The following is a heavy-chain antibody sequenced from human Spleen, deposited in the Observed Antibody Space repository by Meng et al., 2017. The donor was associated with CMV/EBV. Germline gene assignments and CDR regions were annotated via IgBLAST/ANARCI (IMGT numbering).Heavy chain of an antibody. D-gene: IGHD3-3*01. V-gene: IGHV1-46*01. J-gene: IGHJ4*02. CDR3: ARDGLHVLRFLERARGRGYFDY. CDR2: INPSGGST. CDR1: GYTFTSYY. Sequence: ASVKVSCKAYGYTFTSYYMHWVRQAPGQGLEWMGIINPSGGSTSYAQKFQGRVTMTRDTSTSTVYMELSSLRSEDTAVYYCARDGLHVLRFLERARGRGYFDYWGQGTLVTVSS.